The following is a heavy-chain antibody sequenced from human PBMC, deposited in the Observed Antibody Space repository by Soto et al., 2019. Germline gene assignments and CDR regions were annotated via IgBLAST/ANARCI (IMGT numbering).Heavy chain of an antibody. CDR3: ASNRYSRIAVAGTTLDY. Sequence: QVQLVQSGAEVKKPGSSVKVSCKASGGTFSSYAISWVRQAPGQGLEWMGGIIPIFGTANYAQKFQGRVTITADESTSTDYMELSSLRSEDTAVYYCASNRYSRIAVAGTTLDYWGQTTLVTVS. V-gene: IGHV1-69*01. J-gene: IGHJ4*02. CDR2: IIPIFGTA. D-gene: IGHD6-19*01. CDR1: GGTFSSYA.